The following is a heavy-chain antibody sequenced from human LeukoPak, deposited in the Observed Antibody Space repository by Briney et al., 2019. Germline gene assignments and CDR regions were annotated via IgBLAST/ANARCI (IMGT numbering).Heavy chain of an antibody. D-gene: IGHD5-18*01. Sequence: ASVKVSCKASGYTFTSYGISWVRQAPGQGLEWMGWISAYNGNTNYAQKLQGRVTMTTDTSTSTAYMELRSLRSDDTAVYYCARALLVDVDTAMVHFDYWGQGTVVTVSS. CDR2: ISAYNGNT. J-gene: IGHJ4*02. CDR3: ARALLVDVDTAMVHFDY. V-gene: IGHV1-18*04. CDR1: GYTFTSYG.